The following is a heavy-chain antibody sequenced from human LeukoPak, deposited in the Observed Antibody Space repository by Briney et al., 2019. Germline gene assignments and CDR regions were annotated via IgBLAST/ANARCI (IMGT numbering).Heavy chain of an antibody. V-gene: IGHV4-4*07. D-gene: IGHD6-13*01. CDR2: IYTSGST. Sequence: SETLSLTCTVSGGSISSYYWSWIRQSAGKGLEWIGRIYTSGSTNYNPSLKSRVTMSVDTSKSQFSLKLSSVTAADTAVYYCAREGAIAAAIDYWGQGTLVTVSS. J-gene: IGHJ4*02. CDR1: GGSISSYY. CDR3: AREGAIAAAIDY.